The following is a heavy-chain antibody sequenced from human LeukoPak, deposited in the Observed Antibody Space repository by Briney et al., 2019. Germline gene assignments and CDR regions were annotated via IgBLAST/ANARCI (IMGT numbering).Heavy chain of an antibody. D-gene: IGHD1-1*01. V-gene: IGHV3-30*18. J-gene: IGHJ4*02. CDR1: GFTFSNYG. CDR2: ISYHGSNQ. CDR3: TKAGNNWQTSAVYLPGDY. Sequence: GGSLRLSCAASGFTFSNYGMHWVRQTPGKGLEWVAVISYHGSNQYYIDSVKGRFTISRHNSKNTLYLQMNSLRAEDTAVHHCTKAGNNWQTSAVYLPGDYWGQGTLVSVSS.